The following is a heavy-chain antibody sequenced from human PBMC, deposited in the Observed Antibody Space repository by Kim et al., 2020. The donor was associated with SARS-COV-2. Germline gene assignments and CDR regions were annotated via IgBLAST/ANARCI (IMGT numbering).Heavy chain of an antibody. CDR1: GFTFNSYA. CDR3: ARFHFDLPLRAFDI. J-gene: IGHJ3*02. V-gene: IGHV3-30*04. Sequence: GGSLRLSCAASGFTFNSYAMHWVRQAPGKGLEWVAVISYDGSNKYYADSVKGRFTISRDNSKNTLYLQMNSLRAEDTAVYYCARFHFDLPLRAFDIWGQGTMVTVSS. CDR2: ISYDGSNK. D-gene: IGHD3-9*01.